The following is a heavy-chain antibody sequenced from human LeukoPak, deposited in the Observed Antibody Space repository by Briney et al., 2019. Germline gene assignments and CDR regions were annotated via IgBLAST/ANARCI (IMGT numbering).Heavy chain of an antibody. V-gene: IGHV1-69*06. CDR3: AGSTNYDFWSGYYTLPNYFDY. CDR1: GGTFSSYA. CDR2: IIPIFGTA. Sequence: SVKVSCKASGGTFSSYAISWVRQAPGQGLEWMGGIIPIFGTANYAQKSQGRVTITADKSTSTAYMELSSPRSEDTAVYYCAGSTNYDFWSGYYTLPNYFDYWGQGTLVTVSS. D-gene: IGHD3-3*01. J-gene: IGHJ4*02.